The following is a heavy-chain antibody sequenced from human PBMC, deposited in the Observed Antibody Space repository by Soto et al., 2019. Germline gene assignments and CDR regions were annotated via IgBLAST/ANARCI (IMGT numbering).Heavy chain of an antibody. V-gene: IGHV4-4*07. D-gene: IGHD3-9*01. CDR2: IYTSGST. Sequence: AETLSLTCTVSGGSISSYYWSWIRQPAGKGLEWIGRIYTSGSTNYNPSLKSRVTMSVDTSKNQFSLKLSSVTAADTAVYYCARERGGYDILTGYLNWYFDLWGRGTLVTVSS. CDR1: GGSISSYY. CDR3: ARERGGYDILTGYLNWYFDL. J-gene: IGHJ2*01.